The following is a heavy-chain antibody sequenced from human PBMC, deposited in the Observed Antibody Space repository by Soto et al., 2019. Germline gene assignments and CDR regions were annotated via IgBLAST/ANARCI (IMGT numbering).Heavy chain of an antibody. J-gene: IGHJ6*02. D-gene: IGHD3-3*02. CDR2: IYSGGST. Sequence: PGGSLRLSCAASGFTVSSNYMSWVRQAPGKGLEWVSVIYSGGSTYYADSVKGRFTISRDNSKNTLYLQMNSLRAEDTAVYYCASLVSIPPNGYYSGMDVWGQGTTVTVSS. V-gene: IGHV3-53*01. CDR1: GFTVSSNY. CDR3: ASLVSIPPNGYYSGMDV.